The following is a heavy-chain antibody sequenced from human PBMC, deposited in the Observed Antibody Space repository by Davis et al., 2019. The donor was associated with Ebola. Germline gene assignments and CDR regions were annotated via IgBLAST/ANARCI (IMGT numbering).Heavy chain of an antibody. CDR2: IYYSGNT. V-gene: IGHV4-39*07. Sequence: MPSETLSLTCTVSGGSISSSSYYWGWIRQPPGKGLEWIGSIYYSGNTYYNPSLKSRVTISVDTSKNQFSLKLSSVTAADTAVYYCARRVPAAAFDIWGQGTMVTVSS. CDR1: GGSISSSSYY. J-gene: IGHJ3*02. CDR3: ARRVPAAAFDI. D-gene: IGHD2-2*01.